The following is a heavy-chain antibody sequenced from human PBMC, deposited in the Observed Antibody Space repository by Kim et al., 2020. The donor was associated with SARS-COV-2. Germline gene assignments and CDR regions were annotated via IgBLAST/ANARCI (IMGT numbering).Heavy chain of an antibody. D-gene: IGHD3-3*01. Sequence: ASVKVSCKASGYTFTSYYMHWVRQAPGQGLEWMGIINPSGGSTSYAQKFQGRVTMTRDTSTSTVYMELSSLRSEDTAVYYCARDNSVLEWSKTIYWFDPWGQGTLVTVSS. V-gene: IGHV1-46*01. CDR2: INPSGGST. J-gene: IGHJ5*02. CDR3: ARDNSVLEWSKTIYWFDP. CDR1: GYTFTSYY.